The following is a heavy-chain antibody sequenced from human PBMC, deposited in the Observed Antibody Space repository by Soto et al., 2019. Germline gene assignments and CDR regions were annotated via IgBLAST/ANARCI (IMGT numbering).Heavy chain of an antibody. Sequence: ASVKVSCKASGYTFTSYGISWVRQAPGQGLEWMGWISAYNGNTNYTQKLQGRVTMTTDTSTSTAYMELRSLRSDDTAVYYCARDRSFAAGDYYFDFWGQGTLVPVSS. CDR3: ARDRSFAAGDYYFDF. V-gene: IGHV1-18*01. CDR2: ISAYNGNT. CDR1: GYTFTSYG. J-gene: IGHJ4*02. D-gene: IGHD4-17*01.